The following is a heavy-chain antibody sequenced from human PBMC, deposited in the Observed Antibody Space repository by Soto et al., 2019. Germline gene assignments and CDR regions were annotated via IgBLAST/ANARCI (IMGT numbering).Heavy chain of an antibody. V-gene: IGHV1-69*13. CDR1: GGTFSSYA. D-gene: IGHD2-15*01. CDR3: ATPSTPHYYYYGMDV. CDR2: IIPLFGTA. Sequence: GASVKVSCKASGGTFSSYAISWVRQAPGQGLEWMGGIIPLFGTANYAQKFQGRVTITADESTSTAYMELSSLRSEDTAVYYCATPSTPHYYYYGMDVWGQGTTVTVSS. J-gene: IGHJ6*02.